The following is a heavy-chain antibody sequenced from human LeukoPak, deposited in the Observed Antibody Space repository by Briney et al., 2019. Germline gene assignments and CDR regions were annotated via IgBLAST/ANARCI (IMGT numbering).Heavy chain of an antibody. CDR3: ARAGLWFGESYYYYYGMDV. J-gene: IGHJ6*02. V-gene: IGHV3-48*04. Sequence: GGSLRLSCAASGFTFSSYGMHWVRQAPGKGLEWVSYISSSSSTIYYADSVKGRFTISRDNAKNSLYLQMNSLRAEDTAVYYCARAGLWFGESYYYYYGMDVWGQGTTVTVSS. D-gene: IGHD3-10*01. CDR1: GFTFSSYG. CDR2: ISSSSSTI.